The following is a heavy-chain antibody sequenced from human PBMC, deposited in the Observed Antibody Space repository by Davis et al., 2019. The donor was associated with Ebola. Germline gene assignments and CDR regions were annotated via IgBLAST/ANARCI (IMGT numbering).Heavy chain of an antibody. CDR3: ATLDILTAYVPYAMDV. D-gene: IGHD3-9*01. Sequence: ASVKVSCKASGYTFTSYYMHWVRQAPGQGLEWMGIINPSGGSTSYAQKFQGRVTMTRDTSTSTVYVELSSLTYEDTAVYYCATLDILTAYVPYAMDVWGQGTTVTVS. CDR2: INPSGGST. CDR1: GYTFTSYY. J-gene: IGHJ6*02. V-gene: IGHV1-46*01.